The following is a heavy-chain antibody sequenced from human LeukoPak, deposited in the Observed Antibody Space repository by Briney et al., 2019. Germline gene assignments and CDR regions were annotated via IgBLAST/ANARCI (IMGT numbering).Heavy chain of an antibody. J-gene: IGHJ4*02. V-gene: IGHV3-49*03. CDR2: ISGGTT. CDR1: VFTLGVYL. CDR3: SRGSGWLSVY. Sequence: GGTLRLSCTASVFTLGVYLMSCLRHAPGKGLECIGFISGGTTEYATSVKGRFTISRDDSTSIAYLQMNSLTTEDTAVYYCSRGSGWLSVYWGQGTLVTVSS. D-gene: IGHD6-19*01.